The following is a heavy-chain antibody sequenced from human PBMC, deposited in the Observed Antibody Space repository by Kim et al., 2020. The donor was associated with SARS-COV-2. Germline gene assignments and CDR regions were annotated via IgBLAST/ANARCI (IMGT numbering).Heavy chain of an antibody. CDR3: MKGGWGWIGEQ. D-gene: IGHD3-10*01. J-gene: IGHJ4*02. V-gene: IGHV3-23*01. CDR1: GFTFTGYA. Sequence: GGSLRLSCTTSGFTFTGYAMSWVRQAPGKGLEWVSSIDGSDGTTYYVDSVKGRFTISRDNSKNTLDLQMNSLRADDTAGYYCMKGGWGWIGEQGGQGT. CDR2: IDGSDGTT.